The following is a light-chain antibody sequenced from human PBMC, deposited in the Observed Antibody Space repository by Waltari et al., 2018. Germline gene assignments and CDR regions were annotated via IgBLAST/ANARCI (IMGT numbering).Light chain of an antibody. Sequence: DIQMTQSPSSLSASVEDRVTITCRASKSISSYLNWYQQKPGKAPKLLIYAASSLQSGVPSSFSGSWSGTDFTLTINSLQPEDFATYFCQQSYSTPFTFGPGTKVDIK. CDR3: QQSYSTPFT. CDR2: AAS. V-gene: IGKV1-39*01. CDR1: KSISSY. J-gene: IGKJ3*01.